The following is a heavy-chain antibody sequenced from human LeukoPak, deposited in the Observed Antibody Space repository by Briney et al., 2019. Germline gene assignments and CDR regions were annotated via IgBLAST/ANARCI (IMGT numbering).Heavy chain of an antibody. CDR1: GGSTSSGSYY. D-gene: IGHD3-3*01. CDR2: IYTSGST. Sequence: SQTLSLTCTVSGGSTSSGSYYWSWIRQPAGKGLEWIGRIYTSGSTNYNPSLKSRVTISVDTSKNQFSLKLSSVTAADTAVYYCAVRPPDYDFWSGYYDYWGQGTLVTVSS. V-gene: IGHV4-61*02. J-gene: IGHJ4*02. CDR3: AVRPPDYDFWSGYYDY.